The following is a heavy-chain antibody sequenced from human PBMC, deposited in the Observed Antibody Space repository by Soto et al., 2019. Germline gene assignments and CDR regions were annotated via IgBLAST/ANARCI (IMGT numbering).Heavy chain of an antibody. J-gene: IGHJ4*02. D-gene: IGHD2-21*02. CDR3: AEGGDTSPFEY. Sequence: GGSLRLSCAASGFTFSNYAMTWVRQAPGKGLEWVSTISAGGGFTYYGDSVKGRFTISRDKSMNTLFLHMSSLRGEDTAIYYCAEGGDTSPFEYWGLGTLVTVSS. CDR1: GFTFSNYA. V-gene: IGHV3-23*01. CDR2: ISAGGGFT.